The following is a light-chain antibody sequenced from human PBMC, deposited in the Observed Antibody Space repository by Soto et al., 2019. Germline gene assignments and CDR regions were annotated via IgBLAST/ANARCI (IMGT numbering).Light chain of an antibody. CDR3: QHYNNYPLT. J-gene: IGKJ4*01. V-gene: IGKV1D-13*01. Sequence: AIQLTQSPSSLSASVGDRVTITCRASQDISSALAWYQQKPGQPPKSLIYDVSSLQSGVPSRFSGSGSGTDFTLTISSLQPEDNATYYCQHYNNYPLTFGGGTKVEI. CDR1: QDISSA. CDR2: DVS.